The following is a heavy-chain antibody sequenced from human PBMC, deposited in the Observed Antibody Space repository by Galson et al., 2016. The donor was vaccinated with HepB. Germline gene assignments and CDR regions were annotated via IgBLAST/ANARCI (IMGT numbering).Heavy chain of an antibody. CDR1: GDSIRNVGRH. CDR2: IHSSGTS. D-gene: IGHD3-10*01. V-gene: IGHV4-39*01. CDR3: GGLGTAAAVANRRGSVY. Sequence: SETLSLTCTVSGDSIRNVGRHWGWFRQSPGKGLEYIGSIHSSGTSYYNPSLTSRLTVSADMSRNQFFLSLTSVTAADTAIYYCGGLGTAAAVANRRGSVYWSQGTRVSVSS. J-gene: IGHJ4*02.